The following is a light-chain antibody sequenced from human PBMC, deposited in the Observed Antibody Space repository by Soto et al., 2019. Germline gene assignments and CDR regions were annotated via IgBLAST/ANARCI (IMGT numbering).Light chain of an antibody. J-gene: IGKJ5*01. CDR2: KAS. V-gene: IGKV1-5*03. CDR1: DSISMW. CDR3: QQHNSFSIT. Sequence: DIQMTQSPSTLSASVGDRVTITCRASDSISMWLAWYPHIPGKSPELLIYKASSLESGVSSRYSGSGSGTEFTLTINSLQADDFATYYCQQHNSFSITVVQGTRLEIK.